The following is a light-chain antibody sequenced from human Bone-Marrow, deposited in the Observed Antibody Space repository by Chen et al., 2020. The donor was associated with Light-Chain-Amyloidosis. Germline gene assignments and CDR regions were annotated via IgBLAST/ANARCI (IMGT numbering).Light chain of an antibody. CDR1: DLPTKY. CDR2: RDT. J-gene: IGLJ2*01. V-gene: IGLV3-25*03. CDR3: QSADSSGTYEVI. Sequence: SYELTQPPSASVSPGQTARITCSGDDLPTKYAYWYQQKPGQAPVLVIHRDTERPSGISERFSGSSSVTTATLTISGVKAEDEADYHCQSADSSGTYEVIFGGGTKLTVL.